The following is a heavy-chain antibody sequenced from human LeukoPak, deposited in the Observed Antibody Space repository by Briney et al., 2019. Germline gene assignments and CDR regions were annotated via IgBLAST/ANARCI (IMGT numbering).Heavy chain of an antibody. J-gene: IGHJ4*02. CDR1: GYTFSNYY. V-gene: IGHV1-46*01. D-gene: IGHD2-8*02. CDR3: AREESGGYFDY. Sequence: ASVKVSCKASGYTFSNYYMHWVRQAPGQGLEWMGLINPTGTGTNYAQKFRGRVTLTRDTSTATVYMELSSLRSEDSAVYYCAREESGGYFDYWGQGTLVTVSS. CDR2: INPTGTGT.